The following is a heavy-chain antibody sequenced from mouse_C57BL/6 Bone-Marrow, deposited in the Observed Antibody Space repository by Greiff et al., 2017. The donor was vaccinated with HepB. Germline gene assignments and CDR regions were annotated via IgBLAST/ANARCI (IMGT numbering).Heavy chain of an antibody. Sequence: QVQLQQPGAELVKPGASVKLSCKASGYTFTSYWMQWVKQRPGQGLEWIGEIDPSDSYTNYNQKFKGKATLTVDTSSSTAYMQLSSLTSEDSAVYYCAEGGYYYGPYAMDYWGQGTSVTVSS. D-gene: IGHD1-1*01. CDR1: GYTFTSYW. CDR3: AEGGYYYGPYAMDY. V-gene: IGHV1-50*01. J-gene: IGHJ4*01. CDR2: IDPSDSYT.